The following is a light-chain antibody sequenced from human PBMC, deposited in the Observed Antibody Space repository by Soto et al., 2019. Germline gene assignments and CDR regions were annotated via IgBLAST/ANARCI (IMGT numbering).Light chain of an antibody. CDR2: DTS. V-gene: IGLV7-46*01. Sequence: QAVVTQEPSLTVSPGGTVTLTCASSTGSVTSGHYPYWFQQKPGQAPRTLIYDTSNKHSWTPARFSGSLLGGKAALTLSGAQPEDEADYYCLLYYSGPAVFGGGTQLTVL. CDR3: LLYYSGPAV. J-gene: IGLJ2*01. CDR1: TGSVTSGHY.